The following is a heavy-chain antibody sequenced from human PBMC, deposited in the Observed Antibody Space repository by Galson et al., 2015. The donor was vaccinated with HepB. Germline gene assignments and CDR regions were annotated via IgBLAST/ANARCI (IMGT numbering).Heavy chain of an antibody. J-gene: IGHJ5*02. Sequence: SVKVSCKASGYTFTSYYMHWVRQAPGQGLEWMGIINPSGGSTSYAQKFQGRVTMTRDTSTSTVYMELSSLRSEDTAVYYCARGYCSSTSCYTWGFDPWGQGTLVTVSS. CDR2: INPSGGST. CDR1: GYTFTSYY. CDR3: ARGYCSSTSCYTWGFDP. D-gene: IGHD2-2*02. V-gene: IGHV1-46*01.